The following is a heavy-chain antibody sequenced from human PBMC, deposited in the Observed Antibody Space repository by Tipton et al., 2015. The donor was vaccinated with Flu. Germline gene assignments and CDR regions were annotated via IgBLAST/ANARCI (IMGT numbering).Heavy chain of an antibody. D-gene: IGHD3-3*01. V-gene: IGHV4-39*02. J-gene: IGHJ3*02. Sequence: TLSLTCTVSGGSISSSSYYWGWIRQPPGKGLEWIGSIYYSGSTYYNPSLKSRVTISVDTSKNQFSLKLSSVTAADTAVYYCARDPPTLDDFWSGYDAFDIWGQGTMVTVSS. CDR2: IYYSGST. CDR1: GGSISSSSYY. CDR3: ARDPPTLDDFWSGYDAFDI.